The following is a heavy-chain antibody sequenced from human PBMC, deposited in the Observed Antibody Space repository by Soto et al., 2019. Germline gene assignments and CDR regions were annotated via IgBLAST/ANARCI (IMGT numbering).Heavy chain of an antibody. V-gene: IGHV1-69*02. CDR2: IIPILGIA. CDR3: ARGKEVDGMDV. CDR1: GGTFSSYT. Sequence: QVQLVQSGAEVKKPGSSVKVSCKASGGTFSSYTISWVRQAPGQGLEWMGRIIPILGIANYAQKFQGRVTITADKSTSTAYMELRSLRSEDTAVYYCARGKEVDGMDVWGQGTTVTVSS. J-gene: IGHJ6*02.